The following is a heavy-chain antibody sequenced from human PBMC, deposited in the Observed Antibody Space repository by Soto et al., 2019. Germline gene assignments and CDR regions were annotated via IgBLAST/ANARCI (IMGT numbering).Heavy chain of an antibody. CDR1: GGSISSYY. V-gene: IGHV4-59*01. CDR3: ARTLIDSSGYYRVLPYYFDY. CDR2: IYYSGST. Sequence: SETLSLTCTVSGGSISSYYWSWIRQPPGKGLEWIGYIYYSGSTNYNPSLKSRVSISVDTSKNQFSLKLSYVTAADTAVYYCARTLIDSSGYYRVLPYYFDYWGPGNLVTGSS. D-gene: IGHD3-22*01. J-gene: IGHJ4*02.